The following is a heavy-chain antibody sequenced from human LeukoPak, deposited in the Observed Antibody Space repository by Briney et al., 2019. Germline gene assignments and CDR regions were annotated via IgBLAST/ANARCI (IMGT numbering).Heavy chain of an antibody. V-gene: IGHV1-2*02. J-gene: IGHJ3*02. Sequence: GASVRVSCKASGYTFTGYYMHWVRQAPGQGLEWMGWINPNSGGTNYAQKFQGRVTMTRDTSISTAYMEVSRLRSDDTAVYYCARDLFEDIVATNPLGAFDIWGQGTMVTVSS. CDR3: ARDLFEDIVATNPLGAFDI. CDR1: GYTFTGYY. CDR2: INPNSGGT. D-gene: IGHD5-12*01.